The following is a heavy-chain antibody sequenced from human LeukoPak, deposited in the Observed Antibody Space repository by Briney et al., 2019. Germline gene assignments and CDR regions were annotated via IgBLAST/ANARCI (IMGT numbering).Heavy chain of an antibody. D-gene: IGHD4-17*01. CDR3: AKEPDYGDYFDY. CDR1: GFTFSSYV. Sequence: GGSLRLSCAASGFTFSSYVMSWARQAPGKGLEWVSTLSGGGGITYYADSVKGRFAVSRDNSKNTLYLQMNSLRAEDTAVYYCAKEPDYGDYFDYWGQGTLVTVSS. J-gene: IGHJ4*02. V-gene: IGHV3-23*01. CDR2: LSGGGGIT.